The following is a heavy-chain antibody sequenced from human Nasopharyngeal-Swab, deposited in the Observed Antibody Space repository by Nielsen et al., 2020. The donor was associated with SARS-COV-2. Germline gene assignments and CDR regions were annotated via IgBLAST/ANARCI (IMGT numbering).Heavy chain of an antibody. V-gene: IGHV3-30*04. Sequence: GGSLRLPCAASGFSFSSYAMHWVRQAPGKGLEWVAVASSDGRNKYYADSVKGRFTVSRDNSKNTLYLQMNSLRAEDTAVYYCARRALQDYYFDYWGQGTLVTVSS. CDR1: GFSFSSYA. J-gene: IGHJ4*02. CDR2: ASSDGRNK. CDR3: ARRALQDYYFDY.